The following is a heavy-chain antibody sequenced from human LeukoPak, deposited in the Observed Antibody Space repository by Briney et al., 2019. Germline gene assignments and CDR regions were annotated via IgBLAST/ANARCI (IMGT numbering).Heavy chain of an antibody. Sequence: SGGSLRLSCAASGFTFSSYSMNWVRQAPGKGLEWVSYISSSSSTIYYADSVKGRFTISRDNAKNSLYLQMNSLRAEDTAVYYCARATPLYDFWSGYYSDVWGKGTTVTVSS. D-gene: IGHD3-3*01. V-gene: IGHV3-48*01. CDR1: GFTFSSYS. J-gene: IGHJ6*04. CDR3: ARATPLYDFWSGYYSDV. CDR2: ISSSSSTI.